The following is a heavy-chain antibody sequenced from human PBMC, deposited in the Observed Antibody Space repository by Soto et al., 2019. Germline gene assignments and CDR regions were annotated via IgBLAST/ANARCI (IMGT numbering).Heavy chain of an antibody. V-gene: IGHV4-31*03. Sequence: TLSLTCTVSGGSISSGGYYWSWIRQHPGKGLEWIGYIYYSGSTYYNPSLKSRVTISVDTSKNQFSLKLSSVTAADTAVYYCARETWSRGGGYARGYYYYGMDVWGQGTTVTVSS. CDR3: ARETWSRGGGYARGYYYYGMDV. D-gene: IGHD5-18*01. CDR2: IYYSGST. CDR1: GGSISSGGYY. J-gene: IGHJ6*02.